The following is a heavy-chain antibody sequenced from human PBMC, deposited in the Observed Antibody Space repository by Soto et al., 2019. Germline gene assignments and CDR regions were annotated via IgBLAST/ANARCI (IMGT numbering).Heavy chain of an antibody. V-gene: IGHV4-39*01. CDR3: ARHESGTKYSFNY. Sequence: PSETLSLTCTVSGGCISSTSYFWGWIRQPPGKGLEWIGTIYYSGTTYYNPSLKSRVTISVDTSNNQFSLKLTSVTAADTAVYYCARHESGTKYSFNYWGQGTLVTVSS. J-gene: IGHJ4*02. CDR2: IYYSGTT. CDR1: GGCISSTSYF.